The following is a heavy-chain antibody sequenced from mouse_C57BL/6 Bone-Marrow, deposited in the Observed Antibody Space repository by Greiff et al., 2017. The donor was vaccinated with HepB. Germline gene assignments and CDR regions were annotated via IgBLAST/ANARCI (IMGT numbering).Heavy chain of an antibody. D-gene: IGHD2-2*01. CDR3: TTGYAGFAY. Sequence: EVQLVESGAELVRPGASVKLSCTASGFNIKDDYMHWVKQRPEQGLEWIGWIDPENGDTEYASKFQGKATITADTSSNTAYLQLSSLTSEDTAVYYCTTGYAGFAYWGQGTLVTVSA. J-gene: IGHJ3*01. CDR2: IDPENGDT. CDR1: GFNIKDDY. V-gene: IGHV14-4*01.